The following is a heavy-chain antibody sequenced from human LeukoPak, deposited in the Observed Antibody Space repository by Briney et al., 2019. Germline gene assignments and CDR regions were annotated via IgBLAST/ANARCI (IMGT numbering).Heavy chain of an antibody. V-gene: IGHV1-69*13. CDR2: IIPIFGTA. J-gene: IGHJ4*02. CDR1: GYTFSSYA. D-gene: IGHD4-11*01. CDR3: ARKQYPQRGALPLNY. Sequence: GASVKVSCKASGYTFSSYAISWVRQAPGQGLEWMGGIIPIFGTANYAQKFQGRVTITADESTSTAYMELSSLRSEDTAVYYCARKQYPQRGALPLNYWGQGTLVTVSS.